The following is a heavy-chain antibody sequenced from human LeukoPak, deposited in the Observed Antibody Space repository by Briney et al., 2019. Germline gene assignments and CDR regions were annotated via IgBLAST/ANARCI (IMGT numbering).Heavy chain of an antibody. CDR1: GYTFTSYG. Sequence: GASVKVSCKASGYTFTSYGISWLRQAPGQGLEWMGWISAYNGNTNYAQKLQGRVTITTNTSTSTAYTEMRRLRYAAAAEYYCAREIAAAEGSNWFDHWGQGTLVTVSS. J-gene: IGHJ5*02. CDR3: AREIAAAEGSNWFDH. V-gene: IGHV1-18*01. CDR2: ISAYNGNT. D-gene: IGHD6-13*01.